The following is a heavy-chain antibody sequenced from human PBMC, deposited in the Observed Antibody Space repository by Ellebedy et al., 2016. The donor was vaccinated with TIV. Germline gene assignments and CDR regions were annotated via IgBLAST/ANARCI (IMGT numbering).Heavy chain of an antibody. Sequence: GESLKISXAASGFTFSTYTMHWVRQAPGKGLEWVSSISSRGNFIYYADSVRGRFTISRDNAKNSLYLQMDSLRAEDTAVYFCARDGGTSWYFDYWGQGTVVAVSS. J-gene: IGHJ4*02. CDR3: ARDGGTSWYFDY. CDR2: ISSRGNFI. V-gene: IGHV3-21*01. D-gene: IGHD6-13*01. CDR1: GFTFSTYT.